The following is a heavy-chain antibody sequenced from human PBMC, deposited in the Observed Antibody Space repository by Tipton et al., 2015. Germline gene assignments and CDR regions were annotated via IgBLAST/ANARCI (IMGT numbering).Heavy chain of an antibody. D-gene: IGHD4-17*01. CDR3: ARGHKNGDSPRDC. CDR2: MNHSGST. V-gene: IGHV4-61*01. CDR1: GGSVSSGSAYH. Sequence: GLAKPSETLSLTCTVSGGSVSSGSAYHWSWIRQPPGKGLKWIGEMNHSGSTNYNPSLKSRVTISVDTSKNQFSLKVNSVTAADTAVYCCARGHKNGDSPRDCWGQGTLVTVSS. J-gene: IGHJ4*02.